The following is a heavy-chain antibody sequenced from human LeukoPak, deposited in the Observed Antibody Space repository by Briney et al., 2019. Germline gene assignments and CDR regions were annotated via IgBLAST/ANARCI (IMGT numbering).Heavy chain of an antibody. CDR3: ALHSSSWTYNWFDP. J-gene: IGHJ5*02. CDR2: IIPIFGTA. Sequence: GASVKVSCKASGGTFSSYAISWVRQAPGQGLEWMGGIIPIFGTANYAQKFQGRVTITADESTSTAYMELSSLRSEDTAVYYCALHSSSWTYNWFDPWGQGALVTVSS. D-gene: IGHD6-13*01. V-gene: IGHV1-69*13. CDR1: GGTFSSYA.